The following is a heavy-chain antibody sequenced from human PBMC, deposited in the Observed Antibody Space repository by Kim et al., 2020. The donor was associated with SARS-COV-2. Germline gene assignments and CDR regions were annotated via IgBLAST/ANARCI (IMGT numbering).Heavy chain of an antibody. CDR1: GFTFSNYA. J-gene: IGHJ4*02. CDR3: AKDAATYFHDSSGYSYFVYYYDS. V-gene: IGHV3-23*01. CDR2: ISPSGGSK. Sequence: GGSLRLSCAASGFTFSNYAMSWVRQAPGKGLEWVSAISPSGGSKYYADSVKGRFTITRDKYNNTLSLQMNSLRAEDTAIYFCAKDAATYFHDSSGYSYFVYYYDSWGQGTLVTVSS. D-gene: IGHD3-22*01.